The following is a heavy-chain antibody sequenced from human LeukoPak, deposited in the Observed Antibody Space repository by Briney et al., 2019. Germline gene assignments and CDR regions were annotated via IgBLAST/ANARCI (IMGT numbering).Heavy chain of an antibody. D-gene: IGHD1-14*01. V-gene: IGHV1-69*13. CDR3: ARAGMARINWFDP. Sequence: SVKVSCKASGGTFSSYAISWVRQAPGQGLEWMGGIIPIIGTGDYAQKFQGRVTITADEPTSTAYMELSSLRSEDTAVYYCARAGMARINWFDPWGQGTLVTVSS. CDR1: GGTFSSYA. J-gene: IGHJ5*02. CDR2: IIPIIGTG.